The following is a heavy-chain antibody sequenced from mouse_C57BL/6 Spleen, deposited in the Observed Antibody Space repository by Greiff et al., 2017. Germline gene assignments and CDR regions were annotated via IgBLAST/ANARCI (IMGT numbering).Heavy chain of an antibody. D-gene: IGHD1-1*01. CDR3: ARPTVRAMDY. CDR1: GFTFSDYG. CDR2: ISSGSSNI. J-gene: IGHJ4*01. V-gene: IGHV5-17*01. Sequence: EVMLLESGGGLVKPGASLKLSCAASGFTFSDYGMHWVRQAPEKGLEWVAYISSGSSNIYYADTVKGRFTISRDNAKNTLFLQMTSLRSEDTAMYYCARPTVRAMDYWGQGTSVTVSS.